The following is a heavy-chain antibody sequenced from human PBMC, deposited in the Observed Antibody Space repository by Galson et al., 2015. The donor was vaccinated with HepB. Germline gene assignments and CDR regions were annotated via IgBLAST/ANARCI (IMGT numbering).Heavy chain of an antibody. V-gene: IGHV1-24*01. J-gene: IGHJ6*02. CDR2: FDPEDGET. D-gene: IGHD2-2*01. Sequence: SVKVSCKVSGYTLTELSMHWVRRAPGKGLEWKGGFDPEDGETIYAQKFQGRVTMTEDTSTDTAYMELSSLRSEDTAVYYCATGVYCSSTSCYPNPHGMDVWGQGTTVTVSS. CDR3: ATGVYCSSTSCYPNPHGMDV. CDR1: GYTLTELS.